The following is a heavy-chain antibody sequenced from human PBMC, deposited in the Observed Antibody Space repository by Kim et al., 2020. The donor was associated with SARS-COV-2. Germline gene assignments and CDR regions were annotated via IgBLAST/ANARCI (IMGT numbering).Heavy chain of an antibody. J-gene: IGHJ6*02. CDR1: GFTFSSYS. CDR2: ISSSSSYI. V-gene: IGHV3-21*01. D-gene: IGHD2-15*01. CDR3: ARVRMIENFYYYGMDV. Sequence: GGSLRLSCAASGFTFSSYSMNWVRQAPGKGLEWVPSISSSSSYIYYADSVKGRFTISRDNAKNSLYLQMNSLRAEDTAVYYCARVRMIENFYYYGMDVWGQGTTVTVSS.